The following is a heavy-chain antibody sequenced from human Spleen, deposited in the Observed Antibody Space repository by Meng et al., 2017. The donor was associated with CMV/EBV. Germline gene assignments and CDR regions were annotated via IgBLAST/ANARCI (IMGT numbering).Heavy chain of an antibody. V-gene: IGHV1-46*01. CDR1: GYTFTEYY. D-gene: IGHD5-18*01. Sequence: SGYTFTEYYIHWVRQAPGQGLEWMGVINPSGGTTHYAQRFQGRVTMTRDSSTSTVHVEVTSPTSEDTAVYFCARGGYSHTQDFNWFDVWGQGTLVTVSS. J-gene: IGHJ5*02. CDR3: ARGGYSHTQDFNWFDV. CDR2: INPSGGTT.